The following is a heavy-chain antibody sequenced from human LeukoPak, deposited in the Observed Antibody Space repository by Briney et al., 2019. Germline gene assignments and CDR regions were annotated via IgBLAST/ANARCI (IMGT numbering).Heavy chain of an antibody. J-gene: IGHJ4*02. D-gene: IGHD5-18*01. Sequence: GGSLRLSCSASGFTFSSYNMHWVRQAPGKGLEYVSAINNNGDSTYYADSVKGRFTISRDNSKNTLYLQMSSLRAEDTAVYYCVKPEIHWGQGTLVTVSS. CDR2: INNNGDST. V-gene: IGHV3-64D*09. CDR3: VKPEIH. CDR1: GFTFSSYN.